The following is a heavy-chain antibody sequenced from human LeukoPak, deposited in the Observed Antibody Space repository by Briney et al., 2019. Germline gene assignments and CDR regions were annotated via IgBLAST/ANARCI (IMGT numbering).Heavy chain of an antibody. CDR3: AKLPQRAPITAALVGPVPYFEY. Sequence: AGGSLRLSCAASGFTVRDGYMSWVRQAPGKRLEWLAFIYVSGTTFYAASVKGRFTISRDNSKNTLYLQMNSLRAEDTAVNYCAKLPQRAPITAALVGPVPYFEYRGQGTLVTVSS. CDR1: GFTVRDGY. J-gene: IGHJ4*02. CDR2: IYVSGTT. D-gene: IGHD2-8*02. V-gene: IGHV3-53*01.